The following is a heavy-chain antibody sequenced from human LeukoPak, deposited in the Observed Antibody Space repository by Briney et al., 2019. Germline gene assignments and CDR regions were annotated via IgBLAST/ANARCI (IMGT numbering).Heavy chain of an antibody. CDR3: ARGSGRLYYYYYYYMDV. CDR1: GGSISSGNFY. Sequence: SETLSLTCIVSGGSISSGNFYWGWIRQPPGKGLEWIGEINHSGSTNYNPSLKSRVTISVDTSKNQFSLKLSSVTAADTAVYYCARGSGRLYYYYYYYMDVWGKGTTVTVSS. V-gene: IGHV4-39*07. J-gene: IGHJ6*03. CDR2: INHSGST.